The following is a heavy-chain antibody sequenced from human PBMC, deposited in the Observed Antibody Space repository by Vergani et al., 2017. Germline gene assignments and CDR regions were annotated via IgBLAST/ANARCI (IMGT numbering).Heavy chain of an antibody. CDR1: GGSISSYY. D-gene: IGHD6-25*01. CDR3: ARGVSSEDPRYYYYYMDV. J-gene: IGHJ6*03. Sequence: QVQLQESGPGLVKPSETLSLTCTVSGGSISSYYWSWIRQPPGTGLEWIGYIYYSGSTNYNPSLKSRVTISVDTAKNQFSLKLSSVTAADTAVYYCARGVSSEDPRYYYYYMDVWGKGTTVTVSS. V-gene: IGHV4-59*01. CDR2: IYYSGST.